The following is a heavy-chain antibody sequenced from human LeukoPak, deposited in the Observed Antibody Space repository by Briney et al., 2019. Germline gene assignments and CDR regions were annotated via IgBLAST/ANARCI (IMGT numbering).Heavy chain of an antibody. Sequence: PGGSLRLSCAASGFTFSSYSMNWVRQAPGKGLEWVSSIGSGSGYIYYADSVKGRFTISRDNAKNSLYLQMNSLRAEDTAVYYCARDRYCSSTSCYFYYYYGMDVWGQGTTVTVSS. V-gene: IGHV3-21*01. CDR1: GFTFSSYS. CDR3: ARDRYCSSTSCYFYYYYGMDV. D-gene: IGHD2-2*01. J-gene: IGHJ6*02. CDR2: IGSGSGYI.